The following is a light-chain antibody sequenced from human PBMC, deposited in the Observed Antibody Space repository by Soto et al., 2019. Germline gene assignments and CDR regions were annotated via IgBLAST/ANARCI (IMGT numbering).Light chain of an antibody. V-gene: IGKV1-5*01. CDR3: QHYDSSSPLT. J-gene: IGKJ4*01. CDR2: DVS. CDR1: QSISDW. Sequence: IQMTQSPSTLSASVGDTVTITCRASQSISDWLAWYQQRPGEAPNLLIFDVSTLKSGVPSRFSGSGSETEFTLTIISLQPDDFGTYYCQHYDSSSPLTFGGGTKVDIK.